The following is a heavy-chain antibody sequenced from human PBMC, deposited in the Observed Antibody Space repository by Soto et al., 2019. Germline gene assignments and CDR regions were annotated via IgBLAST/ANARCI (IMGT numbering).Heavy chain of an antibody. D-gene: IGHD1-1*01. CDR3: AGALENPYFYYGLNV. J-gene: IGHJ6*04. CDR1: GYSFTSYW. CDR2: VDPSDSYT. Sequence: GESRKISCKGSGYSFTSYWISWVRQMPGRDLEWMGVVDPSDSYTNYSPSFQGHVTISADKSISTAYLQWSSLKASDTAMSYCAGALENPYFYYGLNVWGKGTTVTVSS. V-gene: IGHV5-10-1*01.